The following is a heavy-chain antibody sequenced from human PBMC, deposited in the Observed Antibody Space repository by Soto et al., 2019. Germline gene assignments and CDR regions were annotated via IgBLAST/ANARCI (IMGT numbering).Heavy chain of an antibody. Sequence: EVQLVESGGGLVQPGRSLRLSCAASGFTFDDYAMHWVRQAPGKGLEWVSGISWNSGSIGYADSVKGRFTISRDNAKHSLYLQMNSLRVEDTDLYYCAKVTGMVRGVTAFDYWGRGTLVTVSS. J-gene: IGHJ4*02. D-gene: IGHD3-10*01. V-gene: IGHV3-9*01. CDR2: ISWNSGSI. CDR1: GFTFDDYA. CDR3: AKVTGMVRGVTAFDY.